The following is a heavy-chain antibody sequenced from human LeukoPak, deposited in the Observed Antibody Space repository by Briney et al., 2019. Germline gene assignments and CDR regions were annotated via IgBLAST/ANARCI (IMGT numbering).Heavy chain of an antibody. V-gene: IGHV4-34*01. Sequence: PSETLSLTCAVYGGSFSGYYWSWIRQPPGKGLEWIGEINHSGSTNYNPSLKSRVTISVDTSKNQFSLKLSSVTAADTAVYYCARIGNNDYGDYALWYFDLWGRGTLVTVSS. CDR2: INHSGST. J-gene: IGHJ2*01. D-gene: IGHD4-17*01. CDR1: GGSFSGYY. CDR3: ARIGNNDYGDYALWYFDL.